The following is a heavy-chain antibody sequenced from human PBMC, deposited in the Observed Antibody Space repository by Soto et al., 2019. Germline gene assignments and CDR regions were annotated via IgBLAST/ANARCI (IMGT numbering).Heavy chain of an antibody. CDR3: AKAQYSGTSKTLDY. CDR2: ISDSGTT. CDR1: GFNFRNSP. Sequence: GSLRLSCAASGFNFRNSPMTWVRQAPGKGLEWVSGISDSGTTYYADSVKGRFTITRDNSKSTLYLQMATLRGEDTALYCCAKAQYSGTSKTLDYWGQGTLVTVSS. J-gene: IGHJ4*02. D-gene: IGHD1-26*01. V-gene: IGHV3-23*01.